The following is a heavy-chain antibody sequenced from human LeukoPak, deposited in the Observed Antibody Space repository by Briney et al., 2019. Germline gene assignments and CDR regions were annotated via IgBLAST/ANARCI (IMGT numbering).Heavy chain of an antibody. CDR2: ISAYNGNT. CDR1: GYTFSGYY. D-gene: IGHD2-15*01. J-gene: IGHJ5*02. V-gene: IGHV1-18*04. Sequence: GASVKVSCKASGYTFSGYYIHWVRQAPGQGLEWMGWISAYNGNTNLAQKFQGRVTMTIDTATSTAYMELSSLRSEDTAVYYCARGRSLDNWFDPWGQGTLVTVSS. CDR3: ARGRSLDNWFDP.